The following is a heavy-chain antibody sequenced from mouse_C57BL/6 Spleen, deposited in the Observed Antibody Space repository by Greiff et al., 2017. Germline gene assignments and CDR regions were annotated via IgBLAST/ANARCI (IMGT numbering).Heavy chain of an antibody. CDR1: GFTFSSYG. Sequence: EVKLVESGGDLVKPGGSLKLSCAASGFTFSSYGMSWVRQTPDKRLAWVATISSGGSYTYYPGSVKGRFTISRDNAKNTLYLQMSSLKSEDTAMYYCARQDTTVVAHWYFDVWGTGTTVTVSS. CDR2: ISSGGSYT. D-gene: IGHD1-1*01. J-gene: IGHJ1*03. CDR3: ARQDTTVVAHWYFDV. V-gene: IGHV5-6*02.